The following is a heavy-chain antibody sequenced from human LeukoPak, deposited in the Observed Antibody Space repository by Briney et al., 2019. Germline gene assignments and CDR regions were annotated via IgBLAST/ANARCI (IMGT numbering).Heavy chain of an antibody. V-gene: IGHV4-34*01. Sequence: SETLSLTCAVYGGSFSGYYWSWIRQPPGKGLEWIGEINHSGSTNYNPSLKSRVTISVDTSKNQFSLKLSSVTAADTAVYYCGSGYLLDAFDIWGQGTMVTVSS. CDR3: GSGYLLDAFDI. J-gene: IGHJ3*02. D-gene: IGHD3-16*02. CDR2: INHSGST. CDR1: GGSFSGYY.